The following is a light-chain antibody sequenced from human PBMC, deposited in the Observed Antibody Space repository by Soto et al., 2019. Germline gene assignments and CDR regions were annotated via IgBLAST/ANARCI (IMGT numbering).Light chain of an antibody. CDR1: QSISSW. Sequence: DIQMTQSPSTLSASVGDRVTITCRASQSISSWLAWYQQKPGKAPKLLIYKASSLESGVPSRFSGSGSGTEFTLTISSLQPDDFATYYCQQYNSYCPPYTFGQGTKLEIK. CDR2: KAS. J-gene: IGKJ2*01. V-gene: IGKV1-5*03. CDR3: QQYNSYCPPYT.